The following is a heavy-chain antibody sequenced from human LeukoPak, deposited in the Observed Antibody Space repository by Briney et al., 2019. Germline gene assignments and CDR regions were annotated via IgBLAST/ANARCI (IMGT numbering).Heavy chain of an antibody. J-gene: IGHJ4*02. V-gene: IGHV3-30*18. D-gene: IGHD4-23*01. Sequence: PGGSLRLSCAASGFTLSSYGMHWVRQAPGKGLEWVAVISYDGSNKYYADSVKGRFTISRDNSKNTLYLQMNSLRAEDTAVYYCAKGLGGNGVDYWGQGTLVTVSS. CDR2: ISYDGSNK. CDR3: AKGLGGNGVDY. CDR1: GFTLSSYG.